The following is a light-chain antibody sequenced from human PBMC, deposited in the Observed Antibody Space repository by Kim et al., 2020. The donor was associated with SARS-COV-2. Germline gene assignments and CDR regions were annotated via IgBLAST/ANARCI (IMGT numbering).Light chain of an antibody. J-gene: IGKJ1*01. Sequence: SPGERATRSCRASQTINNKLVWYQQKPGQAPRLLIYDATTGATGVPARFIGSGSETDFTLTISSLQSEDFAVYYCQQSNDWPPLTFGQGTKVDIK. CDR1: QTINNK. V-gene: IGKV3-15*01. CDR2: DAT. CDR3: QQSNDWPPLT.